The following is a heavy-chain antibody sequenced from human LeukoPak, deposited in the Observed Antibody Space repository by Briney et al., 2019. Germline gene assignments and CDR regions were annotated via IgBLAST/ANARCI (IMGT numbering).Heavy chain of an antibody. CDR3: ARHRCSSSWYCTFDY. CDR1: GGPISSYY. D-gene: IGHD6-13*01. J-gene: IGHJ4*02. Sequence: SETLSLTCTVSGGPISSYYWSWIRQPAGKGLEWIGRIYTSGSTNYNPSLKSRVTMSVDTSKNQFSLKLSSVTAADTAVYYCARHRCSSSWYCTFDYWGQGTLVTVSS. V-gene: IGHV4-4*07. CDR2: IYTSGST.